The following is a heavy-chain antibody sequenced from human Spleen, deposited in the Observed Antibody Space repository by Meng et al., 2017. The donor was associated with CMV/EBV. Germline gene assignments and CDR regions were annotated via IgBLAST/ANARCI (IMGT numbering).Heavy chain of an antibody. V-gene: IGHV1-18*01. CDR2: ISGYNGNT. J-gene: IGHJ6*02. CDR1: GYRFTNYG. CDR3: ARDSKWELVRGDGYYYGMDV. Sequence: ASVKVSCKASGYRFTNYGISWVRRAPGQGLEWMGWISGYNGNTKNAQRLQGRVTVTTDTSTSTAYMELRSLRSDDTAVYYCARDSKWELVRGDGYYYGMDVWGQGTTVTVSS. D-gene: IGHD1-26*01.